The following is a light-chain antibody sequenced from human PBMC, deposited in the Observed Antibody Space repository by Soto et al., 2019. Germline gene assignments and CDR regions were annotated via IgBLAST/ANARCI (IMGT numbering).Light chain of an antibody. CDR2: GTS. Sequence: EIVLTQSPVTLSLSPGERATLSCRASQSVSSSNLAWYQQKTGQAPRLLIYGTSSRATGIPDRFSGSGSGTDFTLTISSLEPEDFAVSYCQQYCTSPPYTFGQGTKLEIK. CDR3: QQYCTSPPYT. V-gene: IGKV3-20*01. J-gene: IGKJ2*01. CDR1: QSVSSSN.